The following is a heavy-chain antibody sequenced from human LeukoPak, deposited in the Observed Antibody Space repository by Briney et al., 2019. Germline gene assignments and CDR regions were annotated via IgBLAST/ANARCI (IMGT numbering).Heavy chain of an antibody. Sequence: ASVKVSCKASGYTFTSYGISWVRQAPGQGLEWMGWISAYNGNTNYAQKLQGRVTMTTDTSTSTAYMELRSLRSDDTAVYYCARRNYYDSSGYRIVGAYSFDYWGQGTLVTVSS. V-gene: IGHV1-18*01. D-gene: IGHD3-22*01. CDR3: ARRNYYDSSGYRIVGAYSFDY. J-gene: IGHJ4*02. CDR2: ISAYNGNT. CDR1: GYTFTSYG.